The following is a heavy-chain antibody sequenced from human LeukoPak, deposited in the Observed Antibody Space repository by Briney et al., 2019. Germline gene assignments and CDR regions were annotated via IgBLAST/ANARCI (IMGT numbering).Heavy chain of an antibody. Sequence: SETLSLTCTVSGDSMNNYYWGWIRQPPGKGLEWITGSTFYSPSLKSRVTISVDTSKNQFSLKLRSVTAADTAVFYCARRSGTYHAFDIWGQGTMVTVSS. CDR3: ARRSGTYHAFDI. V-gene: IGHV4-39*01. J-gene: IGHJ3*02. CDR2: GST. CDR1: GDSMNNYY. D-gene: IGHD1-26*01.